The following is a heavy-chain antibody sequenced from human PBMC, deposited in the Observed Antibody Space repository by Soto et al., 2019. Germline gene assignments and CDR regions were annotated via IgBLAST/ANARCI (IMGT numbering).Heavy chain of an antibody. CDR2: INPNSGGT. J-gene: IGHJ6*02. CDR1: GYTFTGYY. V-gene: IGHV1-2*04. CDR3: AREGYCSSTSCFYFGMDV. D-gene: IGHD2-2*01. Sequence: ASVKVSCKASGYTFTGYYMHWVRQAPGQGLEWMGWINPNSGGTSYAQKFQGWVTMTRDTSISTAYMELSRLRSDDTAVYYCAREGYCSSTSCFYFGMDVWGQGTTVTVSS.